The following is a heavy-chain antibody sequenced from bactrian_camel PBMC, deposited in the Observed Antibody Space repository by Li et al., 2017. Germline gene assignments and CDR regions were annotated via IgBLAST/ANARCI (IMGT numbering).Heavy chain of an antibody. J-gene: IGHJ4*01. CDR3: ATHFTY. Sequence: DVQLVESGGGLVQPGGSLRLSCVASGFTFSSTTMSWVRQAPGKGLEWVSGINPDGGTYYADSVKGRFTISRDNAKNTVYLRLNSLKTEDMAMYYCATHFTYWGQGTQVTVS. CDR2: INPDGGT. CDR1: GFTFSSTT. D-gene: IGHD4*01. V-gene: IGHV3S10*01.